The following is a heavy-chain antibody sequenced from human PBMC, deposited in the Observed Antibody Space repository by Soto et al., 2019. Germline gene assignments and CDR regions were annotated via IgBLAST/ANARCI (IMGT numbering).Heavy chain of an antibody. V-gene: IGHV4-39*01. CDR3: ARVRFGELSVYDY. CDR1: GGSISSSSYY. D-gene: IGHD3-10*01. J-gene: IGHJ4*02. CDR2: IYYSGST. Sequence: SETLSLTCTVSGGSISSSSYYWGWIRQPPGKGLEWIGSIYYSGSTYYNPSLKSRVTISVDTSKNQFSLKLSSVTAADTAVYYCARVRFGELSVYDYWGQGTLVTVSS.